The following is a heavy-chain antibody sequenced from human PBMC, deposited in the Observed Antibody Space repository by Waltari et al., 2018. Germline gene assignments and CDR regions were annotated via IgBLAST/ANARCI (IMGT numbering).Heavy chain of an antibody. CDR1: RFILGDFY. J-gene: IGHJ3*02. D-gene: IGHD6-25*01. V-gene: IGHV3-72*01. CDR3: VRAASGLDI. Sequence: EVQVVQSGGGLFQRGRSLRLSCEAPRFILGDFYMDWVRQASGKGVGWVGRSRDKANSYITEYAASVEGRFSISRDDSRNSLYLQMNSLKTEDTAMYYCVRAASGLDIWGQGTMVTVSS. CDR2: SRDKANSYIT.